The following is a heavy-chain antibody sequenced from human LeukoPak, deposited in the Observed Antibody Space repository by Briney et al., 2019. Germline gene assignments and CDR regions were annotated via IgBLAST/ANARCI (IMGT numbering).Heavy chain of an antibody. Sequence: PSETLSLTCTVSGASISSYYWSWIRQPAGKGLEWIGRFYTSGSTNYNPYLKSRATMSVDTSKNQFSLKLSSVTAADSAVYYCARTEGSYFDSWGQGTLVTVSS. V-gene: IGHV4-4*07. CDR1: GASISSYY. CDR2: FYTSGST. CDR3: ARTEGSYFDS. J-gene: IGHJ4*02.